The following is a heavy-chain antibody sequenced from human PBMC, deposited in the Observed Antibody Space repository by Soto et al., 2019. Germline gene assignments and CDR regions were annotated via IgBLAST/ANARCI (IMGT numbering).Heavy chain of an antibody. CDR2: ITGGNT. J-gene: IGHJ4*02. V-gene: IGHV3-23*01. Sequence: GALRLSCAASGFTFGTYGMGWVRQAPGKGLEWVSTITGGNTYYAASVKGRFTISRDNYKNTLYLQMSSLRAEDTALYYCAKDKERGGYDSDFDSWGQGTLVTVSS. CDR3: AKDKERGGYDSDFDS. D-gene: IGHD3-3*01. CDR1: GFTFGTYG.